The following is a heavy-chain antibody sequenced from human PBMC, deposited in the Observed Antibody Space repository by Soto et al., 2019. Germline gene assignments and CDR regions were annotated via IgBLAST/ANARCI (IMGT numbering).Heavy chain of an antibody. J-gene: IGHJ4*02. D-gene: IGHD2-2*01. CDR3: AKDPRRYCSSTSCYVIWFDY. CDR1: GFTFSSYA. V-gene: IGHV3-23*01. CDR2: ISGSGGST. Sequence: GGSLRLSCAASGFTFSSYAMSWVRQAPGKGLEWVSAISGSGGSTYYADSVKGRFTISRDNSKNTLYLQMNSLRAEDTAVYYCAKDPRRYCSSTSCYVIWFDYWGQGTLVTVSS.